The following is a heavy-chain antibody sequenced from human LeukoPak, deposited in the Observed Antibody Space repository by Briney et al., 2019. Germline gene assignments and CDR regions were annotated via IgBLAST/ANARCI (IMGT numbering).Heavy chain of an antibody. D-gene: IGHD3-22*01. CDR3: ARDGSADCYDSSGYPYEFDP. Sequence: ASVKVSCKASGYTFTSYGISWVRQAPGQGLEWMGWISAYNGNTNYAQKLQGRVTMTTDTSTSTAYMELRSLRSDDTAVYYCARDGSADCYDSSGYPYEFDPWGQGTLVTVSS. J-gene: IGHJ5*02. V-gene: IGHV1-18*01. CDR2: ISAYNGNT. CDR1: GYTFTSYG.